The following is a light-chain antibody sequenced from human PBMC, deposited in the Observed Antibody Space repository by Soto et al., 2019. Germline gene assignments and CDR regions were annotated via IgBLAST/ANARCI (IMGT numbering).Light chain of an antibody. Sequence: EIVLTQSPATLSLSPGERATLSCRASQSVSTNLAWYQQKPCQAPRLLIYDASNRATDIPPRFSGSRSGTDFTLTISSREPEDFAVYYCQQNNNWPSFTFGPGTKVDI. V-gene: IGKV3-11*01. CDR2: DAS. CDR3: QQNNNWPSFT. J-gene: IGKJ3*01. CDR1: QSVSTN.